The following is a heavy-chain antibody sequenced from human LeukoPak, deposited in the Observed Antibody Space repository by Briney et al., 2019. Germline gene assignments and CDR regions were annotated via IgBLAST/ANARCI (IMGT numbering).Heavy chain of an antibody. CDR3: AKDTGYYYDSSNYLGY. CDR1: GFTFDDYA. J-gene: IGHJ4*02. Sequence: GGSLRLSCAASGFTFDDYAMHWVRQAPGKGLEWVSVISWNSGSIGYADSVKGRFTISRDNAKNSLYLQLNSLRAEDTALYYCAKDTGYYYDSSNYLGYWGQGTLVTVSS. V-gene: IGHV3-9*01. CDR2: ISWNSGSI. D-gene: IGHD3-22*01.